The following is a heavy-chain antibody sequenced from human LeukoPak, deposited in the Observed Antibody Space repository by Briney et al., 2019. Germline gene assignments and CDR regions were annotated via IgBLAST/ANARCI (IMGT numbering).Heavy chain of an antibody. CDR3: EKGVAARLDY. J-gene: IGHJ4*02. D-gene: IGHD6-6*01. CDR2: INSNGGIT. V-gene: IGHV3-64D*09. Sequence: GGSLRLSCSASGFTFSSYAMHWVRQAPGKGLEYVSAINSNGGITFYADSMKGRFTISRDDSKNTLYLQMSSLRAEDTAIYYCEKGVAARLDYWGQGTLVTVSS. CDR1: GFTFSSYA.